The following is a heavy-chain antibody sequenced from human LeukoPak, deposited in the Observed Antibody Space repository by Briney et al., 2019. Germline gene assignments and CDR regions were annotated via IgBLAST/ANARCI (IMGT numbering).Heavy chain of an antibody. Sequence: SETLSLTCTVSGGSISSYYWSWIRQPAGKGLEWIGRIYTSGSTNYNPSLKSRVTISVDTSKNQFSLKLSSVTAADTAVYYCAREPPGIAAAGSFDYWGQGTLVTVSS. CDR3: AREPPGIAAAGSFDY. J-gene: IGHJ4*02. CDR1: GGSISSYY. D-gene: IGHD6-13*01. CDR2: IYTSGST. V-gene: IGHV4-4*07.